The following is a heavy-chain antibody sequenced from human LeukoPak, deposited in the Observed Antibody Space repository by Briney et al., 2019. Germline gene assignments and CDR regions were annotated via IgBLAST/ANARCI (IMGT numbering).Heavy chain of an antibody. J-gene: IGHJ6*03. V-gene: IGHV3-30*02. CDR3: AKDWRRIVLGVAVSRHGKYMDV. CDR2: IRYDGRNK. CDR1: GFPFSSYG. D-gene: IGHD2-15*01. Sequence: PGGSLTLSCAASGFPFSSYGMRWVRQAPGEGLEWVAFIRYDGRNKYYADSVKGRFTISRDNSKNTLYLQINSLRAEDTAVYYCAKDWRRIVLGVAVSRHGKYMDVWGKGTTVTISS.